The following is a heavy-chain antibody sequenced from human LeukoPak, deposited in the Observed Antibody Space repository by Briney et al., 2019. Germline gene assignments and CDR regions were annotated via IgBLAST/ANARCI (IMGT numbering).Heavy chain of an antibody. CDR1: GFTFSSYW. CDR2: INSDGSRT. V-gene: IGHV3-74*01. CDR3: ARLMVTAWYDVFDI. J-gene: IGHJ3*02. Sequence: PGGSLRLSCAASGFTFSSYWMHWVGQGPGKRLVWVSRINSDGSRTSYADSVMGRFTISRDNAKNTMYLQMNSLRAEDTAVYYCARLMVTAWYDVFDIWGQGTIVTVSS. D-gene: IGHD2-21*02.